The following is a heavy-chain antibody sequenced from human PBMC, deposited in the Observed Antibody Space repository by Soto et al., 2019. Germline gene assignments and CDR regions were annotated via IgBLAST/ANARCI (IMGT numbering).Heavy chain of an antibody. V-gene: IGHV1-3*01. CDR2: INAGNGNT. Sequence: ASMKVSCKASGYTFTSYAMHWVRQAPGQRLEWMGWINAGNGNTKYSQKFQGRVTITRDTSASTAYMELSSLRSEDTAAYYCARGIWTYQLPQGLYCYFGMDVWGQGSTGTASS. J-gene: IGHJ6*02. CDR1: GYTFTSYA. CDR3: ARGIWTYQLPQGLYCYFGMDV. D-gene: IGHD2-2*01.